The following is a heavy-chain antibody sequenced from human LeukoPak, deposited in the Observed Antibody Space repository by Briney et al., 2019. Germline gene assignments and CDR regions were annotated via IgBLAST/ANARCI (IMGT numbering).Heavy chain of an antibody. D-gene: IGHD2-2*03. V-gene: IGHV3-23*01. CDR3: VKEVTGYGYFYY. CDR1: RLTYSNYA. Sequence: GGALTLSCVSSRLTYSNYAMSWVRQAPGKELEWIAALNGGRTFFQDSVRGRFTISRDNSKNTLYLQLNSLRGDDTAVYYCVKEVTGYGYFYYWGQGTLVTVSS. J-gene: IGHJ4*02. CDR2: LNGGRT.